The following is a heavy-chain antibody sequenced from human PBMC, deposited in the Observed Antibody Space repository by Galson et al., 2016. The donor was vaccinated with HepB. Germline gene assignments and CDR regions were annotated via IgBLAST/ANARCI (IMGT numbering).Heavy chain of an antibody. Sequence: SLRLSCAASGFTFSNYWMSWVRQAPGKGLEWVANIQRDGSEKYYVDDVKGRFTISRDNPQNSLYLQMNSLSGEDAAVYYCVREGGYDSYNWFAPWGQGTLVTVSS. CDR3: VREGGYDSYNWFAP. CDR1: GFTFSNYW. CDR2: IQRDGSEK. V-gene: IGHV3-7*01. J-gene: IGHJ5*02. D-gene: IGHD3-3*01.